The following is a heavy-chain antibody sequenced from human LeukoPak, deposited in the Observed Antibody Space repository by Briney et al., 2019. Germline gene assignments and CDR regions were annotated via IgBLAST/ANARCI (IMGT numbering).Heavy chain of an antibody. Sequence: SETLSLTCTVSGGSISSSSYYWGWIRQPPGKGLEWIASIYYTGSTYYNPSLKSRVTISVDTSKNQFSLKLSSVTAADTAVYYCARDEYSSSSFDYWGQGTLVTVSS. CDR2: IYYTGST. J-gene: IGHJ4*02. CDR1: GGSISSSSYY. V-gene: IGHV4-39*07. CDR3: ARDEYSSSSFDY. D-gene: IGHD6-13*01.